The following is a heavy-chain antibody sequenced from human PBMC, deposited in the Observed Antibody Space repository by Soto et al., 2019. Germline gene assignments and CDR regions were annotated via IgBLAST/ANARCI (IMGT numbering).Heavy chain of an antibody. CDR3: ASGGSGFYFDY. D-gene: IGHD3-16*01. V-gene: IGHV3-64*01. J-gene: IGHJ4*02. CDR2: ISSNGGST. CDR1: GFTFSSYA. Sequence: EVQLVESGGGLVQPGGSLRLSCAASGFTFSSYAMHWVRQAPGKGLEYVSAISSNGGSTYYANSVKGRFTISRDNSEITLYLQMGSLRAEDMAVYYCASGGSGFYFDYWGQGTLVTVSS.